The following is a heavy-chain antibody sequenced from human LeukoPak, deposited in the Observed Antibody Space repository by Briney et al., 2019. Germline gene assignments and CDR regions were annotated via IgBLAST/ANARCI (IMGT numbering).Heavy chain of an antibody. CDR3: ARGKYSFDY. CDR2: ISSSGSTI. J-gene: IGHJ4*02. V-gene: IGHV3-11*01. Sequence: GGSLRLSCAASGFTFSDSYMSWIRQAPGKGLEYISYISSSGSTIYYADSVKGRFTLSRDNAKNSLSLEMNSLRAENTAVYYCARGKYSFDYWGQGTLVTVSS. CDR1: GFTFSDSY.